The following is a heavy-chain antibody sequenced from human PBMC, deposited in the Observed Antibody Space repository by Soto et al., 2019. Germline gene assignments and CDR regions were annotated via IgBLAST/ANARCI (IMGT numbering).Heavy chain of an antibody. CDR3: VKGYYDFWSGYYTGHFDY. D-gene: IGHD3-3*01. Sequence: PGGSLRLSCAASGFTFSSYAMSWVRQAPGKGLEWVSAISSNGGSTYYADSVKGRFTISRDNSKNTLYLQMSSLRAEDTAVYYCVKGYYDFWSGYYTGHFDYWGQGTLVTVSS. CDR2: ISSNGGST. J-gene: IGHJ4*02. CDR1: GFTFSSYA. V-gene: IGHV3-64D*08.